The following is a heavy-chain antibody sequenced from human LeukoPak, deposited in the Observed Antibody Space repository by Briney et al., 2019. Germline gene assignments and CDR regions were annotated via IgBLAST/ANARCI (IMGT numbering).Heavy chain of an antibody. V-gene: IGHV1-69*05. CDR1: GGTFSSYA. Sequence: GASVKVSCKASGGTFSSYAISWVRQAPRQGLEWMGGIIPIFGTANYAQKFQGRVTITTDESTSTAYMELSSLRSEDTAVYYCASSGNDNGYGPDFDYWGQGTLVTVSS. CDR3: ASSGNDNGYGPDFDY. CDR2: IIPIFGTA. J-gene: IGHJ4*02. D-gene: IGHD5-12*01.